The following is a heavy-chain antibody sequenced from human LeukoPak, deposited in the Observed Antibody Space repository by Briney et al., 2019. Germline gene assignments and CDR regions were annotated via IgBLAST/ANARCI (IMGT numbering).Heavy chain of an antibody. CDR2: ISGSGVNT. V-gene: IGHV3-23*01. J-gene: IGHJ4*02. D-gene: IGHD3-10*01. CDR3: AKDFQLWFGEYDY. CDR1: GFTFSNYG. Sequence: GGSLRLSCAASGFTFSNYGMSWVRQPPGKGLEWVSAISGSGVNTYYADSAKGRFTISRDNSKNTLYLQMNSLRAEDTAVYYCAKDFQLWFGEYDYWGQGTLVTVSS.